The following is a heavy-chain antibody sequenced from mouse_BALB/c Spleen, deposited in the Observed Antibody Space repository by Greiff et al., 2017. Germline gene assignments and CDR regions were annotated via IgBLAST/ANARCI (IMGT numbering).Heavy chain of an antibody. CDR3: TRGTGTWYFDY. CDR2: IYPGSGST. CDR1: GYTFTSYW. J-gene: IGHJ2*01. D-gene: IGHD4-1*01. V-gene: IGHV1S22*01. Sequence: LQQPGSELVRPGASVKLSCKASGYTFTSYWMHWVKQRPGQGLEWIGNIYPGSGSTNYDEKFKSKATLTVDTSSSTAYMQLSSLTSEDSAVYYCTRGTGTWYFDYWGQGTTLTVSS.